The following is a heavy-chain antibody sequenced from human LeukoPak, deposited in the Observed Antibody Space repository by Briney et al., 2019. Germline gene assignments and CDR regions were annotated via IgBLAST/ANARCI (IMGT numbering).Heavy chain of an antibody. CDR1: GGSFSGYY. V-gene: IGHV4-34*01. CDR3: ARALHYYDSSGFDY. CDR2: IYHSGST. J-gene: IGHJ4*02. D-gene: IGHD3-22*01. Sequence: SETLSLTCAVYGGSFSGYYWSWIRQPPGKGLEWLGEIYHSGSTNYNPSLKSRVTISVDKSKNQFSLKLSSVTAADTAVYYCARALHYYDSSGFDYWGQGTLVTVSS.